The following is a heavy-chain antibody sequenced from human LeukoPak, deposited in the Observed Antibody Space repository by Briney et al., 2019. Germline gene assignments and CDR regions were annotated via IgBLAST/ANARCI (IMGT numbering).Heavy chain of an antibody. CDR1: GYTFTSYD. CDR2: MNPNSGNT. CDR3: ARGRKLVVVPAAPRKEYYYYMDV. J-gene: IGHJ6*03. D-gene: IGHD2-2*01. Sequence: ASVKVSCKASGYTFTSYDINWVRQATGQGLEWMGWMNPNSGNTGYAQKFQGRVTITRNTSISIAYMELSSLRSEDTAVYYCARGRKLVVVPAAPRKEYYYYMDVWGKGTTVTVSS. V-gene: IGHV1-8*03.